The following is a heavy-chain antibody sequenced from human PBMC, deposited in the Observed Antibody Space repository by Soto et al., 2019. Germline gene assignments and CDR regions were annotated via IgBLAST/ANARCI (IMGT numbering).Heavy chain of an antibody. CDR3: ATAEGPGTTGWYGMDV. D-gene: IGHD4-17*01. V-gene: IGHV1-3*04. CDR1: GYTFISYA. J-gene: IGHJ6*02. CDR2: VNTGNGNT. Sequence: QVQIVQSGAEVKKPGASVKVACETSGYTFISYAINWVRQAPGQRLEWMGRVNTGNGNTDYSQKFQGRITITRDTSATTAYMEVRSLRSEDTAVYYCATAEGPGTTGWYGMDVWGQGTTVTVS.